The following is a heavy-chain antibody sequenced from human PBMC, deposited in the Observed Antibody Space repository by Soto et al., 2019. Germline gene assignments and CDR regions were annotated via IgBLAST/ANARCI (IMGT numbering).Heavy chain of an antibody. CDR3: ARGSSLSWFDP. V-gene: IGHV3-21*01. CDR1: GFTFSSYS. CDR2: ISSSSSYI. J-gene: IGHJ5*02. D-gene: IGHD6-19*01. Sequence: LRLSCAASGFTFSSYSMNWVRQAPGKGLEWVSSISSSSSYIYYADSVKGRFTISRDNAKNSLYLQMNSLRAEDTAVYYCARGSSLSWFDPWGQGTLVTVYS.